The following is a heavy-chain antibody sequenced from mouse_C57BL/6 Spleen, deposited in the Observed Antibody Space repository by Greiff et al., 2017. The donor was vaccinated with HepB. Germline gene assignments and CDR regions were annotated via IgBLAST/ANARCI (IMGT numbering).Heavy chain of an antibody. Sequence: EVMLVESGTVLARPGASVKMSCKTSGYTFTSYWMHWVKQRPGQGLEWIGAIYPGNSDTSYNQKFKGKAKLTAVTSASTAYMELSSLTNEDSAVYYCTRDENYYGSSYGYFDVWGTGTTVTVSS. V-gene: IGHV1-5*01. D-gene: IGHD1-1*01. CDR2: IYPGNSDT. CDR1: GYTFTSYW. J-gene: IGHJ1*03. CDR3: TRDENYYGSSYGYFDV.